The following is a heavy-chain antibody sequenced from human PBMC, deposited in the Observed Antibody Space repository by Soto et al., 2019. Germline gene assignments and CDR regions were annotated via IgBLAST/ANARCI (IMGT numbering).Heavy chain of an antibody. J-gene: IGHJ3*02. Sequence: ASVKVSSKASGYTFTSYGISWVRQAPGQGLEWMGWISAYNGNTNYAQKLQGRVTMTTDTSTSTAYMELRSLRSDDTAVYYCARDKFTIFGVVISNAFDIWGQGTMVTVSS. V-gene: IGHV1-18*01. CDR3: ARDKFTIFGVVISNAFDI. CDR2: ISAYNGNT. CDR1: GYTFTSYG. D-gene: IGHD3-3*01.